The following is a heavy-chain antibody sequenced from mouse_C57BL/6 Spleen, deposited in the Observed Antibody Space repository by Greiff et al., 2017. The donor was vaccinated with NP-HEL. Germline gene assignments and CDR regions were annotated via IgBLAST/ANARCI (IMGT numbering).Heavy chain of an antibody. CDR1: GYTFTTYP. V-gene: IGHV1-47*01. J-gene: IGHJ4*01. Sequence: VQLQQSGAELVKPGASVKMSCKASGYTFTTYPIEWMKQNHGKSLEWIGNFHPYNDDTKYNEKFKGKATLTVDKSSSTVYLELSRLTSDDSAVYYVARGHYYDSSYKGYAMDYWGQGTSVTVSS. CDR2: FHPYNDDT. D-gene: IGHD1-1*01. CDR3: ARGHYYDSSYKGYAMDY.